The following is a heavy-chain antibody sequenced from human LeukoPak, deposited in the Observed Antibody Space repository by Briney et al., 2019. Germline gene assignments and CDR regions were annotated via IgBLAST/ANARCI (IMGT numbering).Heavy chain of an antibody. CDR1: SGSISSSGYY. J-gene: IGHJ4*02. V-gene: IGHV4-39*07. CDR3: ARGRQGLQRYPFDY. CDR2: INHSGST. Sequence: SQTLSLTCTVSSGSISSSGYYCSWIRQPPGKGLEWIGEINHSGSTNYNPSLKSRVTISVDTSKNQFSLKLSSVTAADTAVYYCARGRQGLQRYPFDYWGQGTLVTVSS. D-gene: IGHD6-25*01.